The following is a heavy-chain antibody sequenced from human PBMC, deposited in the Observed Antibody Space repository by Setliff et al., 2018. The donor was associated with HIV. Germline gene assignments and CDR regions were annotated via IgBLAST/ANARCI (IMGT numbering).Heavy chain of an antibody. CDR3: GLAMGGHCSDGRCYCFDL. J-gene: IGHJ4*02. CDR1: GASLTSGSYF. V-gene: IGHV4-61*09. D-gene: IGHD2-15*01. CDR2: VYTSGKH. Sequence: SETLSLTCSVSGASLTSGSYFWNWLRLSAGKGLEWIGYVYTSGKHNYNPSLESRAAIFLDTSKNQFSLRLSSVTAADTAVYYCGLAMGGHCSDGRCYCFDLWGQGALVTVSS.